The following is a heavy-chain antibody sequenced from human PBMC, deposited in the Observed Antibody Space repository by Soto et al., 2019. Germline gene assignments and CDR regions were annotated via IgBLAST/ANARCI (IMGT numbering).Heavy chain of an antibody. CDR2: IYHSGST. D-gene: IGHD4-17*01. J-gene: IGHJ4*02. CDR1: GYSISSGYY. V-gene: IGHV4-38-2*02. CDR3: ARDPGGDYPFDY. Sequence: SETLSLTCAVSGYSISSGYYWGWIRQPPGKGLEWIGSIYHSGSTYYNPSLKSRVTISVDTSKNQFSLKLSSVTAADTAVYYCARDPGGDYPFDYWGQGTLVTVSS.